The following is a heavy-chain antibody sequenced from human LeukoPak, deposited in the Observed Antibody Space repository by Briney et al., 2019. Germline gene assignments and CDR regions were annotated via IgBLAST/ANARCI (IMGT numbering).Heavy chain of an antibody. CDR1: GGSISSSSYY. D-gene: IGHD1-26*01. V-gene: IGHV4-61*05. Sequence: PSETLSLTCTVSGGSISSSSYYWGWIRQPPGKGLEWIGYIYYSGSTNYNPSLKSRVTISVDTSRNQFSLKLSSVTAADTAVYFCARGGGGNYALYYYDYWGQGTLVTVSS. CDR2: IYYSGST. CDR3: ARGGGGNYALYYYDY. J-gene: IGHJ4*02.